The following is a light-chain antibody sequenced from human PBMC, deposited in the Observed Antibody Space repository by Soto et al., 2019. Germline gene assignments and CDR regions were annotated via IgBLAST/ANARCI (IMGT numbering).Light chain of an antibody. CDR2: EGS. J-gene: IGLJ1*01. Sequence: QSVLTQPASVSGSPGQSITISCTGTSSDVGSYNLVSWYQQHPGKAPKLMIYEGSKRPSGVSNRFSGSKSGNTASLTISGLQAEDEADYYCCSYAVSYVFGTGTKVTVL. V-gene: IGLV2-23*01. CDR3: CSYAVSYV. CDR1: SSDVGSYNL.